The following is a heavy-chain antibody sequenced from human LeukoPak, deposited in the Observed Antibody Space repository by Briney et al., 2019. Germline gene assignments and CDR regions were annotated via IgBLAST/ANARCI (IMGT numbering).Heavy chain of an antibody. J-gene: IGHJ4*02. CDR2: ISAYNGNT. CDR1: GYTFTSYG. CDR3: AREYCSGGSCYIFDY. D-gene: IGHD2-15*01. Sequence: ASVKVSYKASGYTFTSYGISWVRQAPGQGLEWMGWISAYNGNTNYAQKLQGRVTMTTDTSTSTAYMELRSLRSDDTAVYYCAREYCSGGSCYIFDYWGQGTLVTVSS. V-gene: IGHV1-18*04.